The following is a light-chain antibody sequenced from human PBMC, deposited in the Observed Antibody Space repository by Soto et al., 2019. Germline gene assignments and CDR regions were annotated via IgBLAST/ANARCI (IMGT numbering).Light chain of an antibody. CDR3: SSYTSGSLRV. CDR1: SSDVGGYNY. Sequence: QSALTQPASVSGSPGQSITISFTGTSSDVGGYNYVSWYQHHPGKAPKLLIYEVSYRPSGVSDRFSGSKSANTASLTISGLQAEDEADYYCSSYTSGSLRVFGTGTKSPS. V-gene: IGLV2-14*01. CDR2: EVS. J-gene: IGLJ1*01.